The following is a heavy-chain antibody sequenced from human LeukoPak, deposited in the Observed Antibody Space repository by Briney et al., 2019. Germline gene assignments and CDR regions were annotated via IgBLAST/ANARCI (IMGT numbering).Heavy chain of an antibody. V-gene: IGHV4-59*08. CDR3: ARQPRGYCSGGSCFLGYYFDY. CDR2: LSYTGST. J-gene: IGHJ4*02. CDR1: GGSISSDY. Sequence: SETLSLTCTVSGGSISSDYWSWIRQAPGKGLEWIGYLSYTGSTNYNPSLKSRVTISVDTSKNQFSLKLSSVTAADTAVYYCARQPRGYCSGGSCFLGYYFDYWGQGTLVTVSS. D-gene: IGHD2-15*01.